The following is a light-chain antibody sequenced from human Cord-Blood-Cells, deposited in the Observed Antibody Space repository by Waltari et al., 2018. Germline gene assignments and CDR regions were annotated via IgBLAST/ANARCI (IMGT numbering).Light chain of an antibody. J-gene: IGKJ2*03. V-gene: IGKV3-15*01. CDR1: QSVSSN. Sequence: EIVMTQSPATLSVSPGERATLSCRASQSVSSNLAWYQQKPGQAPRLLIYGASTRATCIPARCSGSGSGTEFTLTISSLQSEDFAVYYWQQYNNWPYSFGQGTKLEIK. CDR3: QQYNNWPYS. CDR2: GAS.